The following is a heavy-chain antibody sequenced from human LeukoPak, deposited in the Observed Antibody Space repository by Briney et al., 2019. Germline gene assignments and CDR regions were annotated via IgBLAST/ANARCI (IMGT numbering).Heavy chain of an antibody. J-gene: IGHJ3*01. CDR3: VRARGCRNCVLTDGFDS. CDR2: ISNFDGDT. CDR1: GRLFTSYG. V-gene: IGHV1-18*01. Sequence: GASVKVSCKASGRLFTSYGIAWVRQAPGEGLEWVGWISNFDGDTKVAENLQGRVTLTTDSSTSTAYMVLTNLKFDDTAVYYCVRARGCRNCVLTDGFDSWGQGTKVTVSS. D-gene: IGHD3-10*01.